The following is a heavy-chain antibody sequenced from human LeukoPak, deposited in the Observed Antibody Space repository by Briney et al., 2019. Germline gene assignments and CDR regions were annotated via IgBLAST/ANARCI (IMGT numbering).Heavy chain of an antibody. V-gene: IGHV4-59*08. J-gene: IGHJ4*02. CDR1: GGSISSYY. CDR3: ARHCSGSGGAFQY. Sequence: PSETLSLTCTVSGGSISSYYWSWSRQPPGKGLEWIGYMDDSGSTNYNPSLTSRVTISEDTSKNQLSLKLGSVTAADTAVYYCARHCSGSGGAFQYWGQGTPVTVSS. D-gene: IGHD6-19*01. CDR2: MDDSGST.